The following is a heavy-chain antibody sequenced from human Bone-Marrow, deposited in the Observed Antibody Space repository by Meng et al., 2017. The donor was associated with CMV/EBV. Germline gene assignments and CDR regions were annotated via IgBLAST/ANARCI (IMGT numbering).Heavy chain of an antibody. J-gene: IGHJ6*02. CDR2: ISYDGSNK. CDR3: ARSGNSEDNYYGMDV. CDR1: GSTFSSYA. V-gene: IGHV3-30-3*01. D-gene: IGHD4-23*01. Sequence: GESLKISCAASGSTFSSYAMHWVRQAPGKGLEWVAVISYDGSNKYYADSVKGRFTISRDNSKNTLYLRMNSLRAEDTAVYYCARSGNSEDNYYGMDVWGQGTTVPVSS.